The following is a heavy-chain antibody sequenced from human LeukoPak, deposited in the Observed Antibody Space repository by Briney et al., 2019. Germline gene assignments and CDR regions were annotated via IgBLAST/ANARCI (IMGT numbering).Heavy chain of an antibody. V-gene: IGHV3-23*01. CDR1: GFTFSSYA. CDR2: ISGSGGST. J-gene: IGHJ4*02. CDR3: AKDPGYSYGNY. D-gene: IGHD5-18*01. Sequence: GGSLRLSCAASGFTFSSYAMSWVRQAPGKGLEAVSAISGSGGSTYYADSVKGRFNISRDNSKNTLYLRMNSLRAEETAVYYCAKDPGYSYGNYWGQGTLVTVSS.